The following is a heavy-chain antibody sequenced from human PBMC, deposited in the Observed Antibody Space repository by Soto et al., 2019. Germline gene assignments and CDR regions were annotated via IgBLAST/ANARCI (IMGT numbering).Heavy chain of an antibody. D-gene: IGHD3-22*01. Sequence: QVQLQESGPGLVKPSQTLSLTCTVSGGSINSGAYYWSWIRQHSEKGLEWIGYMHYSGIAYYNPSLTIRFTISVDTSKNQFSLKLSSVTAADTAVYYCARSYFDNSGYSNWFDPWGRGTLVTVSS. J-gene: IGHJ5*02. V-gene: IGHV4-31*03. CDR3: ARSYFDNSGYSNWFDP. CDR1: GGSINSGAYY. CDR2: MHYSGIA.